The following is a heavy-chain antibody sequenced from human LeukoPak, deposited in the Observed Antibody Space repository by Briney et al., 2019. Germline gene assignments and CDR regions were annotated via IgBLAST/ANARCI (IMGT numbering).Heavy chain of an antibody. V-gene: IGHV3-7*03. CDR3: VRDMDV. CDR1: GFALSSHW. Sequence: GGSLRLSCAASGFALSSHWMTWVRQAPGKGLEWVANINQDGSEKNYVDSVKGRFTISRDNAENSLYLQMNSLRVEDTAVYYCVRDMDVWGQGTTVTVSS. CDR2: INQDGSEK. J-gene: IGHJ6*02.